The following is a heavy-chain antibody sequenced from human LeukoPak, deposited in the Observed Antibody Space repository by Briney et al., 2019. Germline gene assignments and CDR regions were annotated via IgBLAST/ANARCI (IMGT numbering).Heavy chain of an antibody. V-gene: IGHV3-33*08. CDR3: ARDLSSSGWYRYHGMDV. J-gene: IGHJ6*02. CDR1: GFTFSSYG. CDR2: IWYDGSNK. D-gene: IGHD6-19*01. Sequence: PGGSLRLSCAASGFTFSSYGMHWVRQAPGKGLEWVAVIWYDGSNKYYADSVKGRFTISRDNSKNTLYLQMNSLRAEDTAVYYCARDLSSSGWYRYHGMDVWGQGTTVTVSS.